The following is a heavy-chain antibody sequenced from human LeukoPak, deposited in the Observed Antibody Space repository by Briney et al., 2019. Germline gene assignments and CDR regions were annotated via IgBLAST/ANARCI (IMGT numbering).Heavy chain of an antibody. D-gene: IGHD1-14*01. CDR2: IHSDGSST. V-gene: IGHV3-74*01. CDR1: EFTFSYYW. Sequence: GGSLRLSCAASEFTFSYYWMHWVRQAPGKGLVWVSRIHSDGSSTNYADSVKGRFTISRDNAKNTLSLQMNGLRADDTAVYFCARGDRGGFDLWGQGTMVTVSS. J-gene: IGHJ3*01. CDR3: ARGDRGGFDL.